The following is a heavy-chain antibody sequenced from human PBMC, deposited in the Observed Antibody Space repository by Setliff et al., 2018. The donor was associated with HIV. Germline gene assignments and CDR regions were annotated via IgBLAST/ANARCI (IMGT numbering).Heavy chain of an antibody. CDR1: GGSISSSNYY. D-gene: IGHD3-22*01. CDR2: FYYSGRT. CDR3: ARDRENYYDSTGAFDI. J-gene: IGHJ3*02. V-gene: IGHV4-39*07. Sequence: SETLSLTCAVSGGSISSSNYYWVWIRQPPGKELEWIGSFYYSGRTYYNPSLKSRVTISVDTSKNQFSLKLSSVTAADTAVYYCARDRENYYDSTGAFDIWGQGTMVTVSS.